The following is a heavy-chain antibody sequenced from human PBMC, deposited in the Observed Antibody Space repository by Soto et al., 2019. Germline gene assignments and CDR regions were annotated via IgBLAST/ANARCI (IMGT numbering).Heavy chain of an antibody. D-gene: IGHD5-18*01. CDR2: ISPNSGGT. Sequence: ASVKVSCKASGYTFTGYYMHWVRQAPGQGLEWMGWISPNSGGTNYAQKFQGWVTMTRDTSISTAYMELNRLRSDDTAVYYCATHGYSYGNGGYYYYGMDVWGQGTTVTVSS. CDR1: GYTFTGYY. J-gene: IGHJ6*02. V-gene: IGHV1-2*04. CDR3: ATHGYSYGNGGYYYYGMDV.